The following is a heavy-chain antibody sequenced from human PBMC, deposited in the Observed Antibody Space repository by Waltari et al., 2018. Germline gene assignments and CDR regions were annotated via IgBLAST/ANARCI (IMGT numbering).Heavy chain of an antibody. J-gene: IGHJ4*02. V-gene: IGHV3-23*01. D-gene: IGHD3-22*01. CDR2: ITGKVGSA. CDR3: AKARWYYDSPAYYHFDH. CDR1: GFTFPNYA. Sequence: EVQLLESGGGLVQPGGSLTLSCAASGFTFPNYAMSWVRQAPGKGLEWVSSITGKVGSADYADSVKGRITISRDNSKNTLYLEMNRLTVEDTAVYFCAKARWYYDSPAYYHFDHWGQGTLVTVSS.